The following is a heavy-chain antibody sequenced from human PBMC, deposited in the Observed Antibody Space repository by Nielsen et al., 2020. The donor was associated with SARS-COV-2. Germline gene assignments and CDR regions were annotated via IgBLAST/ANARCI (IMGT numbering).Heavy chain of an antibody. V-gene: IGHV3-23*01. CDR2: ISGTADST. J-gene: IGHJ4*02. Sequence: GGSLRLSCAASGFSFNTFGMSWVRQTPGKGLEWISTISGTADSTYYADSVKGRFTISRDNSKNTLYLQMNSLRAGDTATYYCARVSGYYWPQDYWGQGTLVTVSS. CDR3: ARVSGYYWPQDY. CDR1: GFSFNTFG. D-gene: IGHD5-12*01.